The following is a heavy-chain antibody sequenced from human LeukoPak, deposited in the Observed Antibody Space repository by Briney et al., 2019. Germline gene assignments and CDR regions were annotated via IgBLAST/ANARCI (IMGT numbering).Heavy chain of an antibody. CDR2: ISHSGST. J-gene: IGHJ4*02. V-gene: IGHV4-34*01. CDR1: GGSFSGYY. CDR3: ARGTYSSGFDY. D-gene: IGHD6-19*01. Sequence: SETLSLTCAVYGGSFSGYYWSWIRQTPGKGLEWMGEISHSGSTNYNPSLKSRVTISVDTSKNQLSLKLSSVTAADTAMYYCARGTYSSGFDYWGQGTLVTVSS.